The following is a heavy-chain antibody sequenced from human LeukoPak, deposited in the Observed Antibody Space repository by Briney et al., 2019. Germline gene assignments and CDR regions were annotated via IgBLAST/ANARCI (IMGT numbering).Heavy chain of an antibody. CDR1: AYTFTDYY. Sequence: VASVKVSCKASAYTFTDYYMHWVRQAPGQGLEWMGWINPNSGGANYAQKFQGRVTMTRDTSISTAYMELSRLRSDDTAVYYCAREITIFGSAAGYFDYWGQGTLVTVSS. CDR3: AREITIFGSAAGYFDY. D-gene: IGHD3-3*01. V-gene: IGHV1-2*02. CDR2: INPNSGGA. J-gene: IGHJ4*02.